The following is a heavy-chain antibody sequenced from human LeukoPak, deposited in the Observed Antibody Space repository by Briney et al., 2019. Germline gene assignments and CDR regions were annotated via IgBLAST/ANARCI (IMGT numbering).Heavy chain of an antibody. V-gene: IGHV4-39*01. CDR1: GGSISSSSYY. CDR3: ASSSGWYVY. CDR2: VYYSGST. D-gene: IGHD6-19*01. J-gene: IGHJ4*02. Sequence: SETLSLTCTVSGGSISSSSYYWGWIRQPPGKGLEWIGSVYYSGSTYYNPSLKSRVTISVDTSKNQFSLKLGSVTAADTAVYYCASSSGWYVYWGQGTLVTVSS.